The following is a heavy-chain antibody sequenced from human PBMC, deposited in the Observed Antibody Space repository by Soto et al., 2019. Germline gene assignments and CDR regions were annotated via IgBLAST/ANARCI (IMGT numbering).Heavy chain of an antibody. D-gene: IGHD3-9*01. J-gene: IGHJ4*02. CDR3: ARLGDIYYFDY. CDR2: TFYSGST. V-gene: IGHV4-39*01. Sequence: SEALSLTCTVSGASISSTSYYWGWVRQPPGKGLEWIGTTFYSGSTYYNPSLKSRVTVSADTSKNQLSLRLNSVTAADTALYYCARLGDIYYFDYWGRGTLVTVSS. CDR1: GASISSTSYY.